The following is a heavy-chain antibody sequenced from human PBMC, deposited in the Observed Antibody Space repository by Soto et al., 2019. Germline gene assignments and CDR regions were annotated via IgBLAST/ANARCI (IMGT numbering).Heavy chain of an antibody. CDR1: GGSISSYY. J-gene: IGHJ6*02. CDR2: IYYSGST. Sequence: SETLSLTCTVSGGSISSYYWSWIRQPPGKGLEWIGYIYYSGSTNYNPSLKSRVTISVDTSKNQFSLKLSSVTAADTAVYYCAREGVDCGGDCYGDYYYGMDVWGQGTTVTVSS. V-gene: IGHV4-59*12. D-gene: IGHD2-21*02. CDR3: AREGVDCGGDCYGDYYYGMDV.